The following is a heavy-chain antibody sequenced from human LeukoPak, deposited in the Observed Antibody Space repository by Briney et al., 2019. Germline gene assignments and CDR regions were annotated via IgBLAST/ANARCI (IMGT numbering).Heavy chain of an antibody. CDR1: GFTFSSYS. D-gene: IGHD6-13*01. J-gene: IGHJ4*02. Sequence: PGGSLRLSCAASGFTFSSYSMNWVRQAPGKGLEWVSYISSSSTIYYADSVKGRFTISRDNAKNSLYLQMNSLRAEDTAVYYCARDPRIIAAAGTGIYWGQGTLVTVSS. CDR3: ARDPRIIAAAGTGIY. CDR2: ISSSSTI. V-gene: IGHV3-48*01.